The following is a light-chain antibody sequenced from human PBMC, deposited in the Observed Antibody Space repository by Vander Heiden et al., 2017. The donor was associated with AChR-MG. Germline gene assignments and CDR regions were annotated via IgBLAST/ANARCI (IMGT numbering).Light chain of an antibody. V-gene: IGKV1-27*01. CDR2: AAS. Sequence: DIQMTQSPSSLSASVGDRVTITCRASQGISNYLAWYQQKPGKVPKLLIYAASTLQSGVPSRFSGSGSGTDFTHTISSLQPEDVATYYCQKYNSAPFFGQGTKLEIK. CDR3: QKYNSAPF. J-gene: IGKJ2*01. CDR1: QGISNY.